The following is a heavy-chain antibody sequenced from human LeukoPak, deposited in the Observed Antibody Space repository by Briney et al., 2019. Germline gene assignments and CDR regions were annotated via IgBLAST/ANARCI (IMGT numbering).Heavy chain of an antibody. J-gene: IGHJ3*02. CDR2: IYSGGST. CDR1: GFTFSNYY. CDR3: ARDRAYYYDSSPAFDI. V-gene: IGHV3-66*01. D-gene: IGHD3-22*01. Sequence: GGSLRLSCAASGFTFSNYYMSWVRQAPGKGLEWVSVIYSGGSTYYADSVKGRFTISRDNSKNTLYLQMNSLRAEDTAVYYCARDRAYYYDSSPAFDIWGQGTMVTVSS.